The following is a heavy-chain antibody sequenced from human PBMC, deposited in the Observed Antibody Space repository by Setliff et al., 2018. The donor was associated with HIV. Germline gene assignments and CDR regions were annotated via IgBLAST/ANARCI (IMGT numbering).Heavy chain of an antibody. D-gene: IGHD1-20*01. Sequence: PGGSLRLSCATSGFTLSTYGMHWVRQAPGKGLEWVARVHYNGNDKFYVDSAKGRFTISRDNSENTLYLQMDGLRAEDTAVYYCAKDKGGYNWNYFDYWGPGSQGTVAS. CDR1: GFTLSTYG. J-gene: IGHJ4*02. CDR3: AKDKGGYNWNYFDY. V-gene: IGHV3-30*02. CDR2: VHYNGNDK.